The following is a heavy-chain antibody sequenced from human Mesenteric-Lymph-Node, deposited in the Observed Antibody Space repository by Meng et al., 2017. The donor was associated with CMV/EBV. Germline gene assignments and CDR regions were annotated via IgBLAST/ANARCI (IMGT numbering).Heavy chain of an antibody. CDR2: ISSSSSYI. J-gene: IGHJ5*02. CDR3: AREMLLTSRFDP. Sequence: GGSLRLSCAASGFTFSSYGMHWVRQAPGKGLEWVSSISSSSSYIYYADSVKGRFTISRDNAKNSLYLQMNSLRAEDTAVYYCAREMLLTSRFDPWGQGTLVTVSS. CDR1: GFTFSSYG. V-gene: IGHV3-21*01. D-gene: IGHD2-15*01.